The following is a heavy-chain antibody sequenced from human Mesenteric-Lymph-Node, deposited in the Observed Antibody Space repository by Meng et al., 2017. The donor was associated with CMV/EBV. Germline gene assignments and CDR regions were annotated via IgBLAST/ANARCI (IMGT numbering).Heavy chain of an antibody. D-gene: IGHD3-10*01. Sequence: LSLTCAASGFTFRNYAMHWVRQAPGKGLEWVALIQYDGSHKYHADSVKGRFTISRDNSKNTLYLQMNSLRAEDTAVYYCGKDLKGSYSLDYWGQGTLVTVSS. V-gene: IGHV3-30*02. J-gene: IGHJ4*02. CDR2: IQYDGSHK. CDR3: GKDLKGSYSLDY. CDR1: GFTFRNYA.